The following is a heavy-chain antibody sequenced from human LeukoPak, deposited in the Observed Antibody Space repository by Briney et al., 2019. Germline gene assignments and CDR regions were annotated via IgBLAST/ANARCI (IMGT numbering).Heavy chain of an antibody. CDR2: ISGSGGST. CDR1: GFTFSSYA. V-gene: IGHV3-23*01. J-gene: IGHJ4*02. D-gene: IGHD3-22*01. CDR3: AKDGRGSSSGSPYYFDY. Sequence: GGSLRLSCAASGFTFSSYAMSWVRQAPGKGLDWVSAISGSGGSTYYAVSVKGRFTISRDNSKNTLYLQMNSLRAEATAVYYCAKDGRGSSSGSPYYFDYWGQGTLVTVSS.